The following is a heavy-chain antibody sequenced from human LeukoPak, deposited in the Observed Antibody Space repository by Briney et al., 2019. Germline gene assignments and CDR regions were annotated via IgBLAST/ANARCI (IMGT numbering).Heavy chain of an antibody. J-gene: IGHJ3*02. CDR1: GFTFSSYA. Sequence: GGSLRLSCAASGFTFSSYAMSWVRQAPGKGLEWVSAISGSGGSTYYADSVKGRFTISRDNSKNPLCLQMNSLRAEDTAVYYCARGIRYNWNDGQDAFDIWGQGTMVTVSS. CDR3: ARGIRYNWNDGQDAFDI. V-gene: IGHV3-23*01. D-gene: IGHD1-20*01. CDR2: ISGSGGST.